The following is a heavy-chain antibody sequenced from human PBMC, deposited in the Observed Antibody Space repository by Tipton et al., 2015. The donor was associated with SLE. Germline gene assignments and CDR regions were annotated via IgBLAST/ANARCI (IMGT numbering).Heavy chain of an antibody. CDR1: GFTFSSYS. CDR3: AKGDTAMVDAFDI. J-gene: IGHJ3*02. Sequence: SLRLSCAASGFTFSSYSMNWVRQAPGKGLEWVSSISSSSSYIYYADSVKGRFTISRDNAKNSLYLQMNSLRAEDTAVYYCAKGDTAMVDAFDIWGQGTMVTVSS. CDR2: ISSSSSYI. V-gene: IGHV3-21*01. D-gene: IGHD5-18*01.